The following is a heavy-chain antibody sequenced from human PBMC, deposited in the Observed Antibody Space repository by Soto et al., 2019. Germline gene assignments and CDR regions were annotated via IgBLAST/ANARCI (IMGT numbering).Heavy chain of an antibody. CDR2: IYWDDDK. Sequence: QITLKESGPTLVKPTQTLTLTCTFSGFSLSTSGVGVGWIRQPPGKALEWLALIYWDDDKRFSPSLKSRPTISTDPSRXQVVLTMTNMDPVDTATYYCAHSCSSGWYPCPFDYWGQGTLVTVSS. CDR3: AHSCSSGWYPCPFDY. V-gene: IGHV2-5*02. J-gene: IGHJ4*02. D-gene: IGHD6-19*01. CDR1: GFSLSTSGVG.